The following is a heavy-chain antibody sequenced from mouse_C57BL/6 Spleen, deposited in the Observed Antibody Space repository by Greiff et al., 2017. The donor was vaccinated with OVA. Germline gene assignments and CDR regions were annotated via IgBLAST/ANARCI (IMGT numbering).Heavy chain of an antibody. Sequence: VKLVESGPGLVAPSQSLSITCTVSGFSLTSYGVDWVRQPPGKGLEWLGVIWGGGSTNYNSALMSRLSISKDNSKSQVFLKMNSLQTDDTAMYYCAIIYYGNYGDAMDYWGQGTSVTVSS. CDR1: GFSLTSYG. CDR2: IWGGGST. V-gene: IGHV2-9*01. CDR3: AIIYYGNYGDAMDY. J-gene: IGHJ4*01. D-gene: IGHD2-1*01.